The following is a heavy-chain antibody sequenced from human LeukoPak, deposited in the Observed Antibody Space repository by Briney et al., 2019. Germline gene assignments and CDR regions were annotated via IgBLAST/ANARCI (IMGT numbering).Heavy chain of an antibody. Sequence: GGSLRLSCAASGFTFSSYGMHWVRQAPGKGLEWVAGISYDGSNKYYADSVKGRFTISRDNSKNTLYLQMNSLRAEDTAVYYCAKGRARRLLLLPFDYWGQGTLVTVSS. V-gene: IGHV3-30*18. CDR3: AKGRARRLLLLPFDY. CDR2: ISYDGSNK. D-gene: IGHD2-15*01. J-gene: IGHJ4*02. CDR1: GFTFSSYG.